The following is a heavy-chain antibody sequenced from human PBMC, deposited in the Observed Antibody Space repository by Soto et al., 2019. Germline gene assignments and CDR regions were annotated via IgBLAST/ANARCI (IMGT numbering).Heavy chain of an antibody. D-gene: IGHD2-2*01. J-gene: IGHJ5*02. CDR1: GGSVSSGSYY. CDR2: IYYSGST. Sequence: SETLSLTCTVSGGSVSSGSYYWSWIRQPPGKGLEWIGYIYYSGSTNYNPSLKSRVTISVDTSKNQFSLKLSSVTAADTAVYYCASTKSTAARWFDPWGQGTLVTVSS. CDR3: ASTKSTAARWFDP. V-gene: IGHV4-61*01.